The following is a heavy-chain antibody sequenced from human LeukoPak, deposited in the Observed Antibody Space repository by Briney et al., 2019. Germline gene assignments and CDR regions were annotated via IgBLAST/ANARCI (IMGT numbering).Heavy chain of an antibody. Sequence: SETLSLTCTVSGGSISSYYWSWLRQPAGKGLEGIGRIYTSGSTNYNPSLKSRVTISVDTSNNQFSLKLSSVTAADTAVYYCARGMDSSGYYALDYWGQGTLVTVSS. J-gene: IGHJ4*02. D-gene: IGHD3-22*01. V-gene: IGHV4-4*07. CDR1: GGSISSYY. CDR3: ARGMDSSGYYALDY. CDR2: IYTSGST.